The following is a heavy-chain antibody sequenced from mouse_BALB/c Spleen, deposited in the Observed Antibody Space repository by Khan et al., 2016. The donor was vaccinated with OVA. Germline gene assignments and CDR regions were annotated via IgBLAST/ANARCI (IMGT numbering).Heavy chain of an antibody. Sequence: QVQLKQSGTELVRPGASVKLSCKTSGYIFTSYWIHWVKQRSGQGLEWIARIYPGTGSTYYNEMFKDKATLTADKSSSPAYLQLSRLTSDESDVSICAREKYGNYWEAMDYWGQGTSVTVSS. CDR3: AREKYGNYWEAMDY. J-gene: IGHJ4*01. V-gene: IGHV1-76*01. D-gene: IGHD2-10*02. CDR1: GYIFTSYW. CDR2: IYPGTGST.